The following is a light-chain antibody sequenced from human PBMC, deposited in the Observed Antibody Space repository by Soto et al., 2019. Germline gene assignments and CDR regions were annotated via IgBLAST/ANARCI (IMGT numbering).Light chain of an antibody. CDR1: NSNIGNNY. CDR2: DNN. CDR3: SLYTSENTYV. V-gene: IGLV1-51*01. J-gene: IGLJ1*01. Sequence: QSVLTQPPSVSAAPGQRVTISCSGSNSNIGNNYVSWYQQLPGTAPKLLIYDNNKRPSGIPDRFSGSKSGTSATLDITGLQTGDEADYYCSLYTSENTYVFGTGTKVTVL.